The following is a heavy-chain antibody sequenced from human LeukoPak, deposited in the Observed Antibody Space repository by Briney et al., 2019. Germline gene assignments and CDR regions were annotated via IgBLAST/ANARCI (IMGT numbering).Heavy chain of an antibody. CDR3: ARVPVIVIVVIKGAFDI. D-gene: IGHD3-22*01. CDR1: GASISSGGYY. J-gene: IGHJ3*02. Sequence: PSETLSLTCSVSGASISSGGYYWSWIRQPAGKGLEWIGHIYDSGSTSSNPSLKSRVTMSVDTSKNQFSLKLSSVTAADTAVYYCARVPVIVIVVIKGAFDIWGQGTMVTVSS. V-gene: IGHV4-61*10. CDR2: IYDSGST.